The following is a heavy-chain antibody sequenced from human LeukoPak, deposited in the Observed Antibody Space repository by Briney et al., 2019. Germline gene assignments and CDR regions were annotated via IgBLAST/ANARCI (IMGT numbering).Heavy chain of an antibody. CDR3: ARDPYHEILPGYGSAMAH. V-gene: IGHV1-18*01. CDR1: GYTFTRYG. Sequence: GASVKVYCKASGYTFTRYGISWVRQAPGEGLEWMGWISTNSDEIYYARKFQGRVTLTTDTSASTAYMEVRSLRSDDTAVYYCARDPYHEILPGYGSAMAHWGQGTRVTVSS. D-gene: IGHD3-9*01. CDR2: ISTNSDEI. J-gene: IGHJ4*02.